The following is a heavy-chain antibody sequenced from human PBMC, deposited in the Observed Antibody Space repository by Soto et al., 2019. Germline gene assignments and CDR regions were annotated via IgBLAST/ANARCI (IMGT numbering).Heavy chain of an antibody. CDR1: GFTFSSYA. CDR3: AKFGMATSKRSPPYYIDY. CDR2: ISGSGGGT. J-gene: IGHJ4*02. D-gene: IGHD3-16*01. Sequence: LRLSCAASGFTFSSYAMSWVRQAPGKGLEWVSSISGSGGGTYYADSVKGRFTFSRDNSKNTLYLQMNSLRAEDTAVYYCAKFGMATSKRSPPYYIDYWGQGALVTVSS. V-gene: IGHV3-23*01.